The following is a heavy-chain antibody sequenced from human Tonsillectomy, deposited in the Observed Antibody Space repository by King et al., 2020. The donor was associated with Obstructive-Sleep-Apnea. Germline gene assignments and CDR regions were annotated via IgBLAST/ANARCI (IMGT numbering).Heavy chain of an antibody. V-gene: IGHV1-18*01. CDR1: GYTISSYG. Sequence: QLVQSGGEVRRPGPSVKVSCKASGYTISSYGITWVRQAPGQGLEWMGWISAYNEKTVYAQRLQGRVTLTTDTYTSTAYMELRTLTSDDTPVYYCARVKPIEAAGTPYFDHWGQGTLVSVSS. D-gene: IGHD6-13*01. CDR3: ARVKPIEAAGTPYFDH. J-gene: IGHJ4*02. CDR2: ISAYNEKT.